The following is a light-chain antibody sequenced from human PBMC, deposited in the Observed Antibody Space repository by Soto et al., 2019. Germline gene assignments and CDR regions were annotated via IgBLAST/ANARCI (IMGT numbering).Light chain of an antibody. J-gene: IGLJ1*01. CDR3: SSYTRSITPDV. Sequence: QSVLTQPASVSGSPGQSITISCTGTSSDVGGYNYVSWYQQHAGEAPKLILYDVSNRHLAVSNRFSASESGNKASLTITWLQAEDVADYYCSSYTRSITPDVFGTGTKVTVL. CDR1: SSDVGGYNY. V-gene: IGLV2-14*03. CDR2: DVS.